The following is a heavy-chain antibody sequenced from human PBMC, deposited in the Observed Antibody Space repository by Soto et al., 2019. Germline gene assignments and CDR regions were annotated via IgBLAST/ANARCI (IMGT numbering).Heavy chain of an antibody. CDR2: MNPNSGNT. D-gene: IGHD2-15*01. Sequence: QVQLVQSGAEVKKPGASVKVSCKASGYSFTSYDVNWVRQATGQGLEWMGWMNPNSGNTAYAQKFQGRVTMTRSTSISTAYMELSGLRSEDTAVYYCTRYPFTSYCSGGGCSYEAFDIWGQGTLVTVSS. CDR1: GYSFTSYD. J-gene: IGHJ3*02. CDR3: TRYPFTSYCSGGGCSYEAFDI. V-gene: IGHV1-8*01.